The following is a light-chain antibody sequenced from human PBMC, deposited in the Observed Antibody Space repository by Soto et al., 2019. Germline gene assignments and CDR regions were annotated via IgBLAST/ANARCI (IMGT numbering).Light chain of an antibody. CDR2: EVS. V-gene: IGLV2-23*02. CDR3: CSFAGSSNLYV. Sequence: QSVLTQPASVSGPPGQSITISCTGTTSDVGSYDLVSWYQHHPGKAPKLLIYEVSKRPSGVSDRFSGSKSGNTASLTISGLQTEDEADYYCCSFAGSSNLYVFGTGTKVTVL. CDR1: TSDVGSYDL. J-gene: IGLJ1*01.